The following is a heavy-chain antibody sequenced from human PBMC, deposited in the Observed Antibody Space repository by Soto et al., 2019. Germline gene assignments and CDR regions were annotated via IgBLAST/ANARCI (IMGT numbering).Heavy chain of an antibody. CDR2: ISARNGDT. CDR1: GYTFTTNG. J-gene: IGHJ4*02. V-gene: IGHV1-18*04. CDR3: ARVQVLPNPAADF. D-gene: IGHD3-10*01. Sequence: AASVKVSCKASGYTFTTNGIIWVRQAPGQHLEWLGWISARNGDTKYAQGFQGRVTLTTDTSTTTAYMELMNLRSDDTAVYFCARVQVLPNPAADFWGQGTLVTVSS.